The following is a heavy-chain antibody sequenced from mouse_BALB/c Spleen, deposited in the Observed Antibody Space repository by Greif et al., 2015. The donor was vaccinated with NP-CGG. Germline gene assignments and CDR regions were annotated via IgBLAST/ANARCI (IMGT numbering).Heavy chain of an antibody. J-gene: IGHJ3*01. Sequence: EVKLVESGGGLVKPGGSLKLSCAASGFTFSSYAMSWVRQTPEKRLEWVASISSGGSTYYPDSVKGRFTISRDNARNILYLQMSSLRSEDTAMYYCAREGDGNYPFAYWGQGTLVTVSA. CDR1: GFTFSSYA. CDR2: ISSGGST. D-gene: IGHD2-1*01. CDR3: AREGDGNYPFAY. V-gene: IGHV5-6-5*01.